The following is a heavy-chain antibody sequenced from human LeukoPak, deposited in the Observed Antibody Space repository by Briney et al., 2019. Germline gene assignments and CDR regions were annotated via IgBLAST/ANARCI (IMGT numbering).Heavy chain of an antibody. V-gene: IGHV3-23*01. Sequence: GGSLRLSCAASGFTFSSYAMSWVRQAPGKGLEWVSVISGSGGTTYYADSVKGRFTISRDNSKNTLYLQMNSLRAEDTAVYYCAKHRGSGWFGSDYWGQGTLVTVSS. J-gene: IGHJ4*02. CDR3: AKHRGSGWFGSDY. CDR1: GFTFSSYA. CDR2: ISGSGGTT. D-gene: IGHD6-19*01.